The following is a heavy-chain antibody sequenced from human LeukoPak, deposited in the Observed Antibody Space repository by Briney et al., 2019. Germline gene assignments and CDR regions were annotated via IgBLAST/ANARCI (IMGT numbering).Heavy chain of an antibody. D-gene: IGHD3-16*02. J-gene: IGHJ4*02. CDR2: INPNSGGT. Sequence: ASVKVSCKASGYTFTGYYMHWVRQAPGQGLEWMGWINPNSGGTNYAQKFQGRVTMTRDTSISTAYMELSRLRSDDTAVYYCAREGFMLTFGGVIAPFDYWGQGTLVTVSS. CDR1: GYTFTGYY. CDR3: AREGFMLTFGGVIAPFDY. V-gene: IGHV1-2*02.